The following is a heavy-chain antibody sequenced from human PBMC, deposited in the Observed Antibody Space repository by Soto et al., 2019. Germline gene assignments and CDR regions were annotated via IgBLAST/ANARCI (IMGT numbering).Heavy chain of an antibody. J-gene: IGHJ4*02. D-gene: IGHD6-19*01. CDR1: GFTFSSYA. CDR3: AKDFKDYRWAEAVAGLPRPNYFDY. Sequence: GGSLRLSCAASGFTFSSYAMSWVRQAPGKGLEWVSAISGSGGSTYYADSVKGRFTISRDNSKNTLYLQMNSLIAEDTAVYDCAKDFKDYRWAEAVAGLPRPNYFDYWGQGTLVTVSS. CDR2: ISGSGGST. V-gene: IGHV3-23*01.